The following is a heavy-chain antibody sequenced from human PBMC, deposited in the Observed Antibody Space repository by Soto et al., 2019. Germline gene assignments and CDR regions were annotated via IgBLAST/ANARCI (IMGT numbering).Heavy chain of an antibody. Sequence: GGSLRLSCAASGFTFSRHAIHWVRLTPGRGLEWVLAISRDGSYIYYTDSVKGRFTISRDNSKNTVFVQMNRLIPDDTALYFCARTRNGGVADSFDSWGQGTRVTVSS. CDR1: GFTFSRHA. V-gene: IGHV3-30*04. J-gene: IGHJ5*01. CDR2: ISRDGSYI. CDR3: ARTRNGGVADSFDS. D-gene: IGHD3-3*01.